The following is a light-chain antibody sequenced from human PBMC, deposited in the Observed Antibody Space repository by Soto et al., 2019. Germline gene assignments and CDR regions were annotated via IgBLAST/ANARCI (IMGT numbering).Light chain of an antibody. V-gene: IGLV2-14*03. Sequence: QSVLTQPASVSGSPGQSITISCSGTSSDVGGSNYVSWYQQHPGEAPKLMIYDVSYRPSGVSNRFSGSKSGNTASLTISGLQAEDEADYFFSSYTSSAPGVLFGGGTQLTVL. CDR3: SSYTSSAPGVL. CDR2: DVS. J-gene: IGLJ2*01. CDR1: SSDVGGSNY.